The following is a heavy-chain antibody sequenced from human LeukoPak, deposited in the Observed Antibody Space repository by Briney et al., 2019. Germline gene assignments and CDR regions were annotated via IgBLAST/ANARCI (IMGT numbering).Heavy chain of an antibody. V-gene: IGHV4-30-2*01. J-gene: IGHJ4*02. CDR1: GGSLSSGGYE. CDR3: ASRYCTNGVCSFDY. Sequence: TLSPTCTVYGGSLSSGGYEWGWIRQPPGKGLEWIGYIYHSGSTYYNPSLKSRVTISVDRSKNQFSLKLSSVTAADTAVYYCASRYCTNGVCSFDYWGQGTLVTVSS. D-gene: IGHD2-8*01. CDR2: IYHSGST.